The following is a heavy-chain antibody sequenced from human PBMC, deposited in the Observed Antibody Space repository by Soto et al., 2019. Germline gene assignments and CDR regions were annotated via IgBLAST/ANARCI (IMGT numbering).Heavy chain of an antibody. J-gene: IGHJ5*02. CDR2: IIPIFGTA. CDR3: AREYCSGGSCYRGGFDP. Sequence: SVKVSCKASGGTFSSYAISWVRQAPGQGLEWMGGIIPIFGTANYAQKFQGRVTITADESTSTAYMELSSLRSEDTAVYYCAREYCSGGSCYRGGFDPWGQGTLVTVSS. V-gene: IGHV1-69*13. CDR1: GGTFSSYA. D-gene: IGHD2-15*01.